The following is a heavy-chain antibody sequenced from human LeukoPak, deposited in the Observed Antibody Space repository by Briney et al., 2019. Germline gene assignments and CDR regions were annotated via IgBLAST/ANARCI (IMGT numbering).Heavy chain of an antibody. CDR2: IYSRGLTRGST. J-gene: IGHJ4*02. D-gene: IGHD1-26*01. CDR3: ARGQEYSGSYYRYFDF. V-gene: IGHV4-59*01. Sequence: SETLSLTCTVSGGSLSSYYWSWIRQPPGKGLEWIGYIYSRGLTRGSTNYNPSLKSRVTISVDTSKNQFSLKLSSVTAAGTAVYYCARGQEYSGSYYRYFDFWGQGALVTVSS. CDR1: GGSLSSYY.